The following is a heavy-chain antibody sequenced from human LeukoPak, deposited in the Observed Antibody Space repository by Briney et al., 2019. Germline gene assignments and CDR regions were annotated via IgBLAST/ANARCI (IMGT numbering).Heavy chain of an antibody. CDR3: ANHPEYSSSPPADY. J-gene: IGHJ4*02. CDR1: GFTFSSYA. V-gene: IGHV3-23*01. D-gene: IGHD6-6*01. CDR2: ISGSGGST. Sequence: PGGSLRLSCAASGFTFSSYAMSWVRQAPGKGLEWVSAISGSGGSTYYADSVKGRFTISRDNSKNTLYLQMNSLRDEDTAVYYCANHPEYSSSPPADYWGQGTLVTVSS.